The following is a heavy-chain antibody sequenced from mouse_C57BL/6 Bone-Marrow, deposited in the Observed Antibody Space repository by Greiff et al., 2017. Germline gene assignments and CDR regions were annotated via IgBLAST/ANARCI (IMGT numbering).Heavy chain of an antibody. V-gene: IGHV3-8*01. CDR1: GYSITSDY. CDR2: ISYSGST. CDR3: ARYRVLLRAY. D-gene: IGHD1-1*01. Sequence: VQLQQSGPGLAKPSPTLSLTCSVTGYSITSDYWNWFRKFPGNKLEYMGYISYSGSTYYYPSLNSRISITRDTSKNLYYLQLNSVTTEDTATYYCARYRVLLRAYWGQGTLVTVSA. J-gene: IGHJ3*01.